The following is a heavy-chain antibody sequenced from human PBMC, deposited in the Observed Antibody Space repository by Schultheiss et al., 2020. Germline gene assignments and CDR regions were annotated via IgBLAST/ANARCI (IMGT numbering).Heavy chain of an antibody. D-gene: IGHD3-9*01. J-gene: IGHJ4*02. Sequence: GGSLRLSCAASGFTFDDYAMHWVRQAPGKGLEWVSGISWNSGSIGYADSVKGRFTISRDNSKNTLYLQMNSLRAEDTAVYYCARDPNILRFDYWGQGTLVTVSS. V-gene: IGHV3-9*01. CDR1: GFTFDDYA. CDR2: ISWNSGSI. CDR3: ARDPNILRFDY.